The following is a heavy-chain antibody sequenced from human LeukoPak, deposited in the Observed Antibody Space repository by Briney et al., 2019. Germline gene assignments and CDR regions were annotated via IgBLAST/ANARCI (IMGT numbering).Heavy chain of an antibody. CDR1: GFTFSSYG. J-gene: IGHJ4*02. Sequence: GGPLRLSCAASGFTFSSYGMHWVRQAPGKGLEWVAFIRFDGSNKYYADSVKGRFTISRDNSKNTLYLQMNSLRAEDTAVYYCAKDRGYSTTWNLFDYWGQGTLVTVSS. CDR3: AKDRGYSTTWNLFDY. CDR2: IRFDGSNK. V-gene: IGHV3-30*02. D-gene: IGHD6-13*01.